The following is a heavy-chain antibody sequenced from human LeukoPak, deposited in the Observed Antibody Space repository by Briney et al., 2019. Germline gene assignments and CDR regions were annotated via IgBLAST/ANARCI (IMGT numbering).Heavy chain of an antibody. CDR2: IKEDGSEK. Sequence: GGSLRLSCAASGFTFRNYWMSWVRQAPGKGLEWVANIKEDGSEKYYVDSVKGRFVISRDNAKNSFYLQMDSLRVDDTAIYYRARDQGGGAVSCYFDFWGQGARVTVSS. D-gene: IGHD2-15*01. J-gene: IGHJ4*02. V-gene: IGHV3-7*01. CDR1: GFTFRNYW. CDR3: ARDQGGGAVSCYFDF.